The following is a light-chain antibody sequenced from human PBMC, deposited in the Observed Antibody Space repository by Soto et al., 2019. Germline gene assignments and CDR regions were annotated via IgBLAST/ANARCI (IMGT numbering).Light chain of an antibody. CDR2: EVN. J-gene: IGLJ2*01. CDR3: CAYAGSSIVV. CDR1: SSDIGSYDF. Sequence: QSALTQPASVSGSPGQSITISCTGSSSDIGSYDFVSWYQQYPGKAPKLAIFEVNKRHSGISDRFSGAKAGNTASLTISGLQADDEAVYYCCAYAGSSIVVFGGGTKLTVL. V-gene: IGLV2-23*02.